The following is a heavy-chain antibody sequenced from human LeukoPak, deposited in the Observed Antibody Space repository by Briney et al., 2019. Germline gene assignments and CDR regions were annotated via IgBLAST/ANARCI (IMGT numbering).Heavy chain of an antibody. V-gene: IGHV4-59*01. CDR3: ARVTMVRGIDY. CDR1: GGSFSGYY. D-gene: IGHD3-10*01. J-gene: IGHJ4*02. CDR2: IYYSGYT. Sequence: SETLSLTCAVYGGSFSGYYWSWIRHPPGKGLERIGYIYYSGYTNYNPSLKSRVTISVDTSKNQFSLKLSSVTAADTAVYYCARVTMVRGIDYWGQGTLVTVSS.